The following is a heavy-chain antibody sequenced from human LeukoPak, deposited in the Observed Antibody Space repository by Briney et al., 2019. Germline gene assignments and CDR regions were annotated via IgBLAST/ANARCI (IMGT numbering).Heavy chain of an antibody. Sequence: TGGSLRLSCAASGFTFSSYWMHWVRQVPGKGLVWVSGINTDGSTTSYADSVKGRFTISRDNAKNTLYLQMNSLRAEDTAVYSCARRLRGLITYYFDYWGQGTLVTVSS. CDR2: INTDGSTT. V-gene: IGHV3-74*01. D-gene: IGHD3-10*01. J-gene: IGHJ4*02. CDR1: GFTFSSYW. CDR3: ARRLRGLITYYFDY.